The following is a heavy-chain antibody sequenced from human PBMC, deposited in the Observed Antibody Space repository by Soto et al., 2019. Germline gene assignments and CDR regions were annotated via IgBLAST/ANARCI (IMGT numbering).Heavy chain of an antibody. CDR2: ISGSGGST. D-gene: IGHD3-3*01. V-gene: IGHV3-23*01. J-gene: IGHJ4*02. CDR1: GFTFSSYA. CDR3: AKLRSVVWSGFFDY. Sequence: PGGSLRLSCAASGFTFSSYAMSWVRQAPGKGLEWVSAISGSGGSTYYADSVKGRFTIPRDNSKNTLYLQMNSLRAEDTAVYYCAKLRSVVWSGFFDYWGQGTLVTVSS.